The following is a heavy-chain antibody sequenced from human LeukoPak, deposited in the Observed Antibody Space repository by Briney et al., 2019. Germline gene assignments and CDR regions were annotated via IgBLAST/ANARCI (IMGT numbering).Heavy chain of an antibody. V-gene: IGHV3-21*01. CDR2: IGSSSSYI. D-gene: IGHD3-10*01. Sequence: PGGSLRLSCAASGFTFSSYSMDWVRQAPGKGLEWVSSIGSSSSYIYYADSVKGRFTISRDNAKNSLYLQMNSLRAEDTAVYYCARDPARNYYGSGNFIGGGAFDIWGQGTMVTVSS. J-gene: IGHJ3*02. CDR3: ARDPARNYYGSGNFIGGGAFDI. CDR1: GFTFSSYS.